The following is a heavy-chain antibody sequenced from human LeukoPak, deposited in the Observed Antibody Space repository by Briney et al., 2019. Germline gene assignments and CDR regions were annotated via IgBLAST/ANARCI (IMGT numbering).Heavy chain of an antibody. Sequence: SGGSLRLSCTASGFTFASYAMHWVRQAPGKGLEYVSLIFGDGETTHYADSVKGRFTISRDNSKNSLHLQMNNLRSDDTAFYYCAQDWWGSYLSWGRGTLVTVSS. J-gene: IGHJ4*02. V-gene: IGHV3-43*02. D-gene: IGHD1-26*01. CDR3: AQDWWGSYLS. CDR2: IFGDGETT. CDR1: GFTFASYA.